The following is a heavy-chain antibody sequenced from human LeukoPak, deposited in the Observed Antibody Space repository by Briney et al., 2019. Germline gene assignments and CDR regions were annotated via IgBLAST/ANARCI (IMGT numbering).Heavy chain of an antibody. Sequence: SVKVSCKASGGTFSSYAISWVRQAPGQGLEWMGRIIPILGIANYAQKFQGRVTITADKSTSTAYMELSSLRSEDTAVYYCARSHAYYYDSSGGVFDYWGQGTLVTVSS. J-gene: IGHJ4*02. CDR1: GGTFSSYA. D-gene: IGHD3-22*01. CDR2: IIPILGIA. V-gene: IGHV1-69*04. CDR3: ARSHAYYYDSSGGVFDY.